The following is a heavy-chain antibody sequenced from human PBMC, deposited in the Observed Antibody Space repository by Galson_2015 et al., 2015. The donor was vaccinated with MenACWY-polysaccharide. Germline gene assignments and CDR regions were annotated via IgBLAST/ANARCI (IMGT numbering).Heavy chain of an antibody. CDR1: GFTFSSSW. CDR3: ARLAVDNYFDY. CDR2: ILSDGSST. Sequence: SLRLSCAASGFTFSSSWMHWVRHAPGKGLVWVSRILSDGSSTSYADSVRGRFTISRDNSKNTLYLQMNSLRAEDTALYYCARLAVDNYFDYWGQGTLVAVSS. V-gene: IGHV3-74*01. D-gene: IGHD6-19*01. J-gene: IGHJ4*02.